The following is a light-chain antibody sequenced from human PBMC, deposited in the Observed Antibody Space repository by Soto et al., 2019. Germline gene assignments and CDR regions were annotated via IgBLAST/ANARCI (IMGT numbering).Light chain of an antibody. CDR2: NTS. CDR1: TGSVTSSHF. J-gene: IGLJ2*01. Sequence: QAVVTQEPSLTVSPGGTVTLTCGSSTGSVTSSHFPYWIPQKPGQAPRTMICNTSNKQSWTPARFSGSLLGGKAALTLSGAQPEDEAEYYCLLAYSGARIFGGGTKLTVL. CDR3: LLAYSGARI. V-gene: IGLV7-46*01.